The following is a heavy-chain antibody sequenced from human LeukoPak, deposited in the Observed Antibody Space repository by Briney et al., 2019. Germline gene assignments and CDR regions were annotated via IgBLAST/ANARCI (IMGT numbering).Heavy chain of an antibody. CDR3: ARAVGSDYAFDP. Sequence: ASVKVSCKASGYTFTGYYMHWVRQAPGKGLEWMGGFDPEDGETIYAQKFQGRVTMTEDTSTDTAYMELSSLRSEDTAVYYCARAVGSDYAFDPWGQGTLVTVSS. CDR1: GYTFTGYY. J-gene: IGHJ5*02. D-gene: IGHD4/OR15-4a*01. V-gene: IGHV1-24*01. CDR2: FDPEDGET.